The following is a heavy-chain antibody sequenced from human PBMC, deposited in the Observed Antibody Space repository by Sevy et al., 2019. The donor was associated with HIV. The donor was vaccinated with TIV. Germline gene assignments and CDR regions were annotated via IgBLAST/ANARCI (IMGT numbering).Heavy chain of an antibody. D-gene: IGHD1-26*01. Sequence: GGSLRLSCEASGFTCSGYSMNWVRQAPGKGLEWVSSISSSSSFIYYAASVEGLFTISRDNAKNSFYLHMNGLRAEDTATYFCARDVGDSTTWNDVFDIWGQGTMVTVSS. J-gene: IGHJ3*02. V-gene: IGHV3-21*06. CDR3: ARDVGDSTTWNDVFDI. CDR1: GFTCSGYS. CDR2: ISSSSSFI.